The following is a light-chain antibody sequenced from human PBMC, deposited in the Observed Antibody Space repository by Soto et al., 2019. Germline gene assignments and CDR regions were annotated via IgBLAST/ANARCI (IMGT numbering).Light chain of an antibody. CDR2: GAS. CDR1: QSVSSN. CDR3: QQYHTSPIT. Sequence: IVLTQSPATLSLSPGERATLSCRASQSVSSNLAWYKQKPGQAPRRLIYGASSRATGIPVRFSGSESGTEFTLTISRLEPEDFEMYYCQQYHTSPITFGHGTRLEIK. V-gene: IGKV3-20*01. J-gene: IGKJ5*01.